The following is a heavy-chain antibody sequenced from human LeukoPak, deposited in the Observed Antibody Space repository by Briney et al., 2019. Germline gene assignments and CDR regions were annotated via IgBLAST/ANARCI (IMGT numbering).Heavy chain of an antibody. CDR2: INTNTGNP. CDR1: GYTFTGYY. CDR3: VREFTGLAARPGRH. D-gene: IGHD6-6*01. J-gene: IGHJ4*02. Sequence: ASVKVSCKASGYTFTGYYMHWVRQAPGQGLEWMGWINTNTGNPTYAQGFTGRFVFSVDTSVSTAYLQITNLRAEDTAVFYCVREFTGLAARPGRHWGQGTLVTVSS. V-gene: IGHV7-4-1*02.